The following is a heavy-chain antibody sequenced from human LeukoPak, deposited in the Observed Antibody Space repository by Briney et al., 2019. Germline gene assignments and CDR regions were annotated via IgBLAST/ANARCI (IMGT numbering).Heavy chain of an antibody. CDR1: GGSISSYY. D-gene: IGHD2-15*01. CDR2: IYYSGST. CDR3: ASPKRYCSGGSCYSGYFDY. Sequence: SEALSLTCTVSGGSISSYYWSWIRQPPGKGLEWIGYIYYSGSTNYNPSLKSRVTISVDTSMNQFSLKLSSVTAADTAVYYCASPKRYCSGGSCYSGYFDYWGQGTLVTVSS. J-gene: IGHJ4*02. V-gene: IGHV4-59*08.